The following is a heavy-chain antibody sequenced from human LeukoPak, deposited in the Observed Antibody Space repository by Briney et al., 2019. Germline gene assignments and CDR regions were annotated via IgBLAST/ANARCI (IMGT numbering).Heavy chain of an antibody. CDR2: INPNSGGT. D-gene: IGHD4-23*01. V-gene: IGHV1-2*02. CDR3: ARDLGGNSVGY. J-gene: IGHJ4*02. CDR1: GYTFTGYY. Sequence: ASVKVSCKASGYTFTGYYMHWVRQAPGQGLEWMGWINPNSGGTNYAQKFQGRVTTTRDTSISTAYMELSRLRSDDTAVYYSARDLGGNSVGYWGQGTLVTVSS.